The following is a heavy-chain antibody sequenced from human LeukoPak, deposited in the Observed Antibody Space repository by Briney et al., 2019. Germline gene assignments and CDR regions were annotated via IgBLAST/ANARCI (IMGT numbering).Heavy chain of an antibody. V-gene: IGHV3-21*01. D-gene: IGHD6-13*01. CDR3: AREDSSSWSAKYYFDY. CDR1: GFTFSSYS. CDR2: ISSSSSYI. Sequence: GGSLRLSCAASGFTFSSYSMNWVRQAPGKGLEWVSSISSSSSYIYYADSVKGRFTISRDNAKNSLYLQMTSLRAQDTAVYYCAREDSSSWSAKYYFDYWGQGTLVTVSS. J-gene: IGHJ4*02.